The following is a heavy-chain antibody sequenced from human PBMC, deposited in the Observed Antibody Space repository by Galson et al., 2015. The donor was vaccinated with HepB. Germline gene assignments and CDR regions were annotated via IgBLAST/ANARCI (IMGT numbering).Heavy chain of an antibody. J-gene: IGHJ5*02. CDR2: ISYEGSKK. CDR1: GFTFSTYA. CDR3: ARGGLPEGFDWLNT. Sequence: SLRLSCAASGFTFSTYAMHWVRQAPGKGLEWVAVISYEGSKKYYSDSVQGRFTISRDNSKNTLYLQMNSLRGEDTAVYYCARGGLPEGFDWLNTWGQGTLVTVSS. V-gene: IGHV3-30*04. D-gene: IGHD3-10*01.